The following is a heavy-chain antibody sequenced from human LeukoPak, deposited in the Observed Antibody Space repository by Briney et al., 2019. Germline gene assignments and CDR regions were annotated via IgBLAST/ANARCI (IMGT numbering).Heavy chain of an antibody. J-gene: IGHJ4*02. D-gene: IGHD3-10*01. CDR3: ARVDEYYYGSGNDYFDY. V-gene: IGHV3-30*02. CDR1: GFTFSSYG. Sequence: PGGSLRLSCAASGFTFSSYGMHWVRQAPGKGLEWVAFIRYDGSNKYYADSVKGRFTISRDNSKNTLYLQMNSLRAEDTAVYYCARVDEYYYGSGNDYFDYWGQGTLVTVSS. CDR2: IRYDGSNK.